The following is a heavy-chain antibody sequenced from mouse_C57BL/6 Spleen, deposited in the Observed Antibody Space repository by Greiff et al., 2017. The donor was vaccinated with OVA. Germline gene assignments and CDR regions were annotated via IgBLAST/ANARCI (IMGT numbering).Heavy chain of an antibody. CDR3: VRAPDGYYYYYAMDY. CDR1: GFTFNTYA. D-gene: IGHD2-3*01. Sequence: EVQGVESGGGLVQPKGSLKLSCAASGFTFNTYAMHWVRKAPGKGLEWVARIRSKSSNYATYYADSVKDRFTISRDDSQSMLYLQMNNLKTEDTAMYYCVRAPDGYYYYYAMDYWGQGTSVTVSS. J-gene: IGHJ4*01. CDR2: IRSKSSNYAT. V-gene: IGHV10-3*01.